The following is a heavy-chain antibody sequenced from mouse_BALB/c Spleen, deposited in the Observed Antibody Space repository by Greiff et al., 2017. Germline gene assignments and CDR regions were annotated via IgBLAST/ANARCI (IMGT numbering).Heavy chain of an antibody. J-gene: IGHJ2*01. Sequence: EVQLHQSGPELVQPGASVKLSCTASGYTFTSYVMHWVRQKPGQGLEWIGYISPYNGGTKYNEKFKGQSTMTSDNSYSTAYMQLTSLTSEDTAVYYCARGFDYWGQGTTVTVSA. V-gene: IGHV1-14*01. CDR2: ISPYNGGT. CDR1: GYTFTSYV. CDR3: ARGFDY.